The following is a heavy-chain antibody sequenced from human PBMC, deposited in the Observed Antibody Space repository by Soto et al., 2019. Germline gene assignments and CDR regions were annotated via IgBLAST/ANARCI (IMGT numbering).Heavy chain of an antibody. Sequence: GGSLRLSCAASGFTFSNAWMSWVRQAPGKGLEWVSAISASGDNAYYADSVKGRFTISRDRSKSLYLQMKSLRAEDTAIYYCAKFFVAGTRGYFDSWGQGTLVTVSS. D-gene: IGHD6-19*01. CDR1: GFTFSNAW. J-gene: IGHJ4*02. CDR3: AKFFVAGTRGYFDS. CDR2: ISASGDNA. V-gene: IGHV3-23*01.